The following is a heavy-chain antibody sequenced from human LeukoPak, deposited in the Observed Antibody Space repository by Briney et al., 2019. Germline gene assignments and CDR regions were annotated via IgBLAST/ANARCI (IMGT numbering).Heavy chain of an antibody. J-gene: IGHJ4*02. Sequence: PSETLSLTCNVSGGSISSYYWSWIRQPPGKGLEWIGYIYYSGSTNYNPSLKSRVTISVDTPKNQFSLKLSSVTAADTAVYYCARWELGENYFDYWGQGTLVTVSS. D-gene: IGHD1-26*01. CDR2: IYYSGST. CDR1: GGSISSYY. V-gene: IGHV4-59*01. CDR3: ARWELGENYFDY.